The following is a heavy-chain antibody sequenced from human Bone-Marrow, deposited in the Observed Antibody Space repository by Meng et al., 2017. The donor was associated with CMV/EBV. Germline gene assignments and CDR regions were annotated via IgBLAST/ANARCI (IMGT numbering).Heavy chain of an antibody. Sequence: GGSLRLSCAASGFTFSDYYMIWIRQAPGKGLEWISYISNNGSTKYYADSVKGRFTVSRDNAKNSLYLQMNSLRAEDTAVYYCAREEYTSSAPFDYWGQGTLVTVSS. D-gene: IGHD6-6*01. CDR1: GFTFSDYY. CDR3: AREEYTSSAPFDY. CDR2: ISNNGSTK. V-gene: IGHV3-11*04. J-gene: IGHJ4*02.